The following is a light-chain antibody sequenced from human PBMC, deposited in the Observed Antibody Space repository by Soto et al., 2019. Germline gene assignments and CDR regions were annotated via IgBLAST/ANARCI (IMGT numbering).Light chain of an antibody. CDR3: QQYGSSPWT. Sequence: EIVLTQSPGTLSLSPGERATLSCRASQSVSSSYLAWYQQKPGQAPRLLIYGASSRTTRIPDRFSGSGSGTDFTFTISKLEPEDLAVYYCQQYGSSPWTGRQGTKVEIK. J-gene: IGKJ1*01. CDR2: GAS. CDR1: QSVSSSY. V-gene: IGKV3-20*01.